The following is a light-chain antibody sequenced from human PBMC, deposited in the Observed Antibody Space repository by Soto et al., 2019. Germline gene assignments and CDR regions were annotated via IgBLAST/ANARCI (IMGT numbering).Light chain of an antibody. J-gene: IGLJ2*01. CDR3: SSYTTINTVVL. Sequence: QSVLTQPASVSGSPGQSITISCTGTTSDIGAYNCVSWYQHHPGKAPKLLIYDVTDRPSGVSDRFSGSKSGNTASLTISGLQAEDEADYFCSSYTTINTVVLFGGGTKLTVL. CDR2: DVT. V-gene: IGLV2-14*03. CDR1: TSDIGAYNC.